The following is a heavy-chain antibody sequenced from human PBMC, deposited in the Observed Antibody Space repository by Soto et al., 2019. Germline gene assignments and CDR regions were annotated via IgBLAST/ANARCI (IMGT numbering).Heavy chain of an antibody. V-gene: IGHV2-5*02. CDR1: GFSLSTSGVG. Sequence: QITLKESGPTLVKPTQTLTLTCTFSGFSLSTSGVGVGWIRQPPGKALEWLALIYWDDDKRYSPSLKSRLTITKDTSXNXVXLSXTNMDPVDTATYYCAHRGYYYDSSGYYSAAEYFQHWGQGTLVTVSS. J-gene: IGHJ1*01. D-gene: IGHD3-22*01. CDR2: IYWDDDK. CDR3: AHRGYYYDSSGYYSAAEYFQH.